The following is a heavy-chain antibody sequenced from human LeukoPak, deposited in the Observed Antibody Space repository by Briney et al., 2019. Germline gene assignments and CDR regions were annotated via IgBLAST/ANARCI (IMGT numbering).Heavy chain of an antibody. V-gene: IGHV3-23*01. D-gene: IGHD5-12*01. CDR3: VKDRPTWPIDY. CDR2: ISSNGGTT. CDR1: GFTFSNYA. J-gene: IGHJ4*02. Sequence: GGSLRLSCAASGFTFSNYAMSWVRQAPGKGLEWVSSISSNGGTTYYADSVKGRFTISRDNSKNTLYLQMNSLRAEDTAVYYCVKDRPTWPIDYWGQGTLVTVSS.